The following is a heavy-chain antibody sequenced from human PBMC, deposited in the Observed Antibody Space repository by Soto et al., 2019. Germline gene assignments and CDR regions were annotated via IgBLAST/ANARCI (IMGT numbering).Heavy chain of an antibody. J-gene: IGHJ6*02. Sequence: ASVKVSCKASGYTFTSYDINWVRQATGQGLEWMGWMNPNSGNTGYAQKFQGRVTMARNTSISTAYMELSSLRSEDTAVYYCASGYVSPYYYYGMDVWGQGTTVTLSS. CDR3: ASGYVSPYYYYGMDV. CDR2: MNPNSGNT. D-gene: IGHD3-16*01. V-gene: IGHV1-8*01. CDR1: GYTFTSYD.